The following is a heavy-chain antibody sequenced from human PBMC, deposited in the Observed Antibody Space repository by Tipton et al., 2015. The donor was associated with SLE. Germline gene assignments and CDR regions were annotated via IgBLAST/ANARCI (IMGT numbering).Heavy chain of an antibody. CDR3: ARTSYDSSADDGAFDI. CDR2: INHSGST. J-gene: IGHJ3*02. V-gene: IGHV4-34*01. CDR1: GGSFSGYY. Sequence: TLSLTCAVYGGSFSGYYWSWIRQPPGKGLEWIGEINHSGSTNYNPSLKSRVTISVDTSKNQFSLKLSSVTAADTAVYYCARTSYDSSADDGAFDIWGQGTMVTVSS. D-gene: IGHD3-22*01.